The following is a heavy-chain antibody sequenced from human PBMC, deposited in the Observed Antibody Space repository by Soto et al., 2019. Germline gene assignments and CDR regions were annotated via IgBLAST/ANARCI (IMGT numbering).Heavy chain of an antibody. CDR1: GGSISSGGYY. CDR2: IYYSGST. CDR3: ARVYGSGFGMDV. D-gene: IGHD3-10*01. V-gene: IGHV4-31*03. J-gene: IGHJ6*02. Sequence: PSETLSLTCTVSGGSISSGGYYWSWIRQHPGKGLEWIGYIYYSGSTYYNPSLKSRVTISVDTSKNQFSLKLSSVTAADTAVYYCARVYGSGFGMDVWGQGTTVTVSS.